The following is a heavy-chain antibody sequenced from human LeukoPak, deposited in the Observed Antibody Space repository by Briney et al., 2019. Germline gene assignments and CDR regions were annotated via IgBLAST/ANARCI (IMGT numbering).Heavy chain of an antibody. CDR2: IRYDGSNK. Sequence: PGGSLRLSCVASRFTVSSNYMSWVRQAPGKGLEWVAFIRYDGSNKYYADSVKGRFTISRDNSKNTLYLQMNSLRAEDTAVYYCAKGEHSGYILHDAFDIWGQGTMVTVSS. CDR1: RFTVSSNY. D-gene: IGHD3-22*01. CDR3: AKGEHSGYILHDAFDI. J-gene: IGHJ3*02. V-gene: IGHV3-30*02.